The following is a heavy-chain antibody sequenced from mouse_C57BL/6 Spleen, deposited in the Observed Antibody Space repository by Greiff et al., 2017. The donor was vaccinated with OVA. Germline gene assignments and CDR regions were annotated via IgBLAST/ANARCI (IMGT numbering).Heavy chain of an antibody. D-gene: IGHD1-2*01. CDR1: GYTFTSYW. V-gene: IGHV1-50*01. J-gene: IGHJ2*01. CDR2: IDPSDSFT. Sequence: QVQLQQPGAELVKPGASVKLSCKASGYTFTSYWMQWVKQRPGQGLEWIGGIDPSDSFTNYNQKFKGQATLTGDTSSITAYIQLSSLTSEDSAGYYCAREFHYYCGVDYWGQGTTLTVSS. CDR3: AREFHYYCGVDY.